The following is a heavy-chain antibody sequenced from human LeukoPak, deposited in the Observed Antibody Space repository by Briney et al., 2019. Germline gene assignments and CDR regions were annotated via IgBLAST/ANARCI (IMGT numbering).Heavy chain of an antibody. CDR3: ARDYDYFSGHNLDAYDI. CDR1: GLTFSSYW. J-gene: IGHJ3*02. CDR2: IKEDGSAK. Sequence: GGSLRLSCVASGLTFSSYWMTWVRQAPGKALEWEADIKEDGSAKSYVDSVKGRFTISRDNAKNSLYLQMDSLRVEDTAVYYCARDYDYFSGHNLDAYDIWGQGTTVTVSS. V-gene: IGHV3-7*01. D-gene: IGHD2-15*01.